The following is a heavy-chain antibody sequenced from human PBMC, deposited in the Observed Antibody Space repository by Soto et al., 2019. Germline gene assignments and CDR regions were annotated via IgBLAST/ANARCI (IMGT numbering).Heavy chain of an antibody. V-gene: IGHV5-10-1*01. Sequence: CQASGYACSAFGMGWVVDMRGKGLEWMATIDPRDAYSNYSLSFQGHVTSSADKSIGSAYLNCSTLEASDTAIYYCARLSTGFSTKTTRQHYFGMDVCAQGTTVTVYS. CDR3: ARLSTGFSTKTTRQHYFGMDV. D-gene: IGHD3-3*01. CDR2: IDPRDAYS. CDR1: GYACSAFG. J-gene: IGHJ6*02.